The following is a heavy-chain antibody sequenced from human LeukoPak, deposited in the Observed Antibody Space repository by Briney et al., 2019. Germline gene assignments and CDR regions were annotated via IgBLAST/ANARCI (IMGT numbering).Heavy chain of an antibody. V-gene: IGHV4-34*01. J-gene: IGHJ1*01. Sequence: PSETLSLTCAVYGGSFSGYYWSWVRQPPGKGLEGIGEINHSGSTNYNPSLKSRVTISVDTSKNQFSLKLSSVTAADTAVYYCARGPPMITFGGVIAKYFQHWGQGTLVTVSS. CDR2: INHSGST. CDR3: ARGPPMITFGGVIAKYFQH. CDR1: GGSFSGYY. D-gene: IGHD3-16*02.